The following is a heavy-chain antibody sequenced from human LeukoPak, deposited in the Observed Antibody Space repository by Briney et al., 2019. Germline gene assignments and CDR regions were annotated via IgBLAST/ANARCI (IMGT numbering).Heavy chain of an antibody. CDR2: IYYSGST. D-gene: IGHD6-13*01. V-gene: IGHV4-59*01. CDR3: ARIAAAGLSTDY. Sequence: PSETLSLTCTVSGGSISIYYWSWIRQPPGKGLEGIGYIYYSGSTNYNPSLKSRVTISVHTSKNQFSLKLSSVTAADTAVYYCARIAAAGLSTDYWGQGTLVTVSS. J-gene: IGHJ4*02. CDR1: GGSISIYY.